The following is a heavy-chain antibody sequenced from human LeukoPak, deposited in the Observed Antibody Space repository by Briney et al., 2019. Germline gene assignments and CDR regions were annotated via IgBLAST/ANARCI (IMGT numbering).Heavy chain of an antibody. D-gene: IGHD3-22*01. CDR1: GYSFTSYW. CDR3: AGTYDSSGYRDY. J-gene: IGHJ4*02. Sequence: GESLKISCKGSGYSFTSYWISWVRQMPGKGLEWMGRIDPSDSYTNYSPSFQGHVTISADKSISTAYLQWSSLKASDTAMYYCAGTYDSSGYRDYWGQGTLVTVSS. CDR2: IDPSDSYT. V-gene: IGHV5-10-1*01.